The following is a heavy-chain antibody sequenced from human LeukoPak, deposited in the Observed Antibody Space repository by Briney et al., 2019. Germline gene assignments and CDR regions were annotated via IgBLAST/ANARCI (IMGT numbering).Heavy chain of an antibody. CDR1: GGSFSGYY. D-gene: IGHD3-3*01. J-gene: IGHJ4*02. CDR2: INHSGST. V-gene: IGHV4-34*01. Sequence: SETLSLTCAVYGGSFSGYYWSWIRQPPGKGLEWIGEINHSGSTNYNPSLKSRVTISVDTSKNQFSLKLSSVTAADTAVYYCARGRFAGLDYWGQGTRVTVSS. CDR3: ARGRFAGLDY.